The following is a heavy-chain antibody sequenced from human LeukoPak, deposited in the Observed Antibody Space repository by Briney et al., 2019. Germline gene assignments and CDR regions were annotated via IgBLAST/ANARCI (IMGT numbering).Heavy chain of an antibody. CDR1: VVSLSTSGVG. V-gene: IGHV2-5*02. J-gene: IGHJ4*02. Sequence: SGPTLVKPTQTLTLTCTFSVVSLSTSGVGVGWIRQPPGKALEWLALLYCDDDQRYTPSLKSRLTIPKQTPQHPVVLTMNNMDPVDTAPYYCAHSPPGYYFDYWRQGTLVTVPS. CDR2: LYCDDDQ. D-gene: IGHD3-10*01. CDR3: AHSPPGYYFDY.